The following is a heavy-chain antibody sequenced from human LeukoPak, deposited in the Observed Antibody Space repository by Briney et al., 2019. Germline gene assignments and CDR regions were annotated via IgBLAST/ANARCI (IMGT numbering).Heavy chain of an antibody. CDR1: GFTFSSYA. Sequence: PGGSLRLSCAASGFTFSSYAMHWVRQAPGKGLEWVAVISYDGSNKYYADSVKGRFTISRDKSKNTVYLQMNSLRAEDTAVYYCARDWDSGRAERPAWGQGTLVTVSS. CDR2: ISYDGSNK. CDR3: ARDWDSGRAERPA. D-gene: IGHD1-26*01. J-gene: IGHJ5*02. V-gene: IGHV3-30*14.